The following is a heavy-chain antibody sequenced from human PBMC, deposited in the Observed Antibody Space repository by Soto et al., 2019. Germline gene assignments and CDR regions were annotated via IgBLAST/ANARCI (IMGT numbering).Heavy chain of an antibody. J-gene: IGHJ4*02. CDR2: GSASATRA. D-gene: IGHD6-19*01. Sequence: GGALRLSCAPSGFSFSNYAMTWFRQAAGKGLEWVSGGSASATRADYSDSVRWRLTISREDSKNTLYLQMTSLRAEDTAVYYCAKHPSGCSSSGWSFDYWGQGTPVTVS. CDR1: GFSFSNYA. CDR3: AKHPSGCSSSGWSFDY. V-gene: IGHV3-23*01.